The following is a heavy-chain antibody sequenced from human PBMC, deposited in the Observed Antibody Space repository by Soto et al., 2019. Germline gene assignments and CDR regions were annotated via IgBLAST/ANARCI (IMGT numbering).Heavy chain of an antibody. J-gene: IGHJ4*02. CDR2: IYHSGST. D-gene: IGHD1-26*01. CDR1: GGSVSSGIYY. CDR3: ASPNSGRYYYFDY. V-gene: IGHV4-61*01. Sequence: QVQLQESGPGLVKPSETLSLTCAVSGGSVSSGIYYWSWIRQPPGKGLEGIGYIYHSGSTNYNPSLKSRVTISVGTSKNQFSLRLTSVTAADTAVYYCASPNSGRYYYFDYWGQGSLVTVSS.